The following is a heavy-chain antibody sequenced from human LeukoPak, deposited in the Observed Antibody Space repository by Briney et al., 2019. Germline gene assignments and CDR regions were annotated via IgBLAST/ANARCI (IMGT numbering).Heavy chain of an antibody. CDR1: GYTFTSYD. CDR3: ARARGGSYFSHDAFDI. J-gene: IGHJ3*02. V-gene: IGHV1-46*01. Sequence: GASVKVSCKASGYTFTSYDINWVRQATGQGLEWMGIINPSGGSTSYAQKFQGRVTMTRDMSTSTVYMELSSLRSEDTAVYYCARARGGSYFSHDAFDIWGQGTMVTVSS. D-gene: IGHD1-26*01. CDR2: INPSGGST.